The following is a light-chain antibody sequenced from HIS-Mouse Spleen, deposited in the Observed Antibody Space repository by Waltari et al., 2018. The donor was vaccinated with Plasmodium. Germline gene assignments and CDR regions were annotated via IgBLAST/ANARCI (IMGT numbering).Light chain of an antibody. V-gene: IGLV3-19*01. CDR3: NSRDSSGNHQV. Sequence: SSELTQDPAVSVALGQTVRITSQAASLRSYYASWYQQKPGQAPVLVIYGKNNRPSGIPDRFSGSSSGNTASLTITGAQAEDEADYYCNSRDSSGNHQVFGGGTKLTVL. CDR2: GKN. J-gene: IGLJ3*02. CDR1: SLRSYY.